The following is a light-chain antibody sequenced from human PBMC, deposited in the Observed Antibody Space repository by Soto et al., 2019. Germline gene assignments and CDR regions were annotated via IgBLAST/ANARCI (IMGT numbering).Light chain of an antibody. Sequence: DIQMTQSPSTLSASVGDRVTITCRASQTINSWLAWYQQKPGKAPKVLIFDASSLKTGVPSRFSGSGSGTEFTLTISNLQPEDFATYYCQQSYSNVALTFGGGTKVDIK. CDR2: DAS. J-gene: IGKJ4*01. CDR1: QTINSW. V-gene: IGKV1-5*01. CDR3: QQSYSNVALT.